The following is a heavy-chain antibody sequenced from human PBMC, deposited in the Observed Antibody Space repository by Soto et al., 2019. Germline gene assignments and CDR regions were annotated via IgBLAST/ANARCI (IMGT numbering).Heavy chain of an antibody. CDR3: ARPIEGGSSGYYH. Sequence: QLQLHESGPGLVKPSETLSLTCTVSGGSISSSNYYWAWIRQPPGKGLGWIGSFYYTGSTYYNPSLKSRVTISVDTSKNQFSLKLSSVTAADTAVYYCARPIEGGSSGYYHWGQGTLVTVSS. V-gene: IGHV4-39*01. D-gene: IGHD3-22*01. CDR2: FYYTGST. CDR1: GGSISSSNYY. J-gene: IGHJ5*02.